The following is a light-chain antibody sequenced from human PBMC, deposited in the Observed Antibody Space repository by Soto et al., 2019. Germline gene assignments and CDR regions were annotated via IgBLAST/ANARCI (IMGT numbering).Light chain of an antibody. CDR2: GNS. CDR3: QSYDSSLSVWV. J-gene: IGLJ3*02. CDR1: SSNIGAGYD. V-gene: IGLV1-40*01. Sequence: QTVVTQPPSVSWAPGQRGTISCTGSSSNIGAGYDVHWYQQLPGTAPKLLIYGNSNRPSGVPDRFSGSKSGTSASLAITGLQAEDEADYYCQSYDSSLSVWVFGGGTKVTVL.